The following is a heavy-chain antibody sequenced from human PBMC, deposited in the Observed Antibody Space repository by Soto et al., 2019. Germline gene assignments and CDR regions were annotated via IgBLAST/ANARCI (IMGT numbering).Heavy chain of an antibody. V-gene: IGHV3-48*02. CDR3: ARPGNYDFWSGYLTIYYYGMDV. CDR2: ISSSSSTI. Sequence: SGGSLRLSCAASGFTFSSYSMNWVRQAPRKGLEWVSYISSSSSTIYYADSVKGRFTISRDNAKNSLYLQMNSLRDEDTAVYYCARPGNYDFWSGYLTIYYYGMDVWGQGTTVTVSS. CDR1: GFTFSSYS. J-gene: IGHJ6*02. D-gene: IGHD3-3*01.